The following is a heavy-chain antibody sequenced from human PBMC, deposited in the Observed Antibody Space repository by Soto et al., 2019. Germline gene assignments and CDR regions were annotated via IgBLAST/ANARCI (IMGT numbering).Heavy chain of an antibody. J-gene: IGHJ5*02. CDR3: AKEYYYDSSGYGHWFDP. Sequence: SLRLSCAASGFTFSSYGMHWVRQAPGKGLEWVAVISYDGSNKYYADSVKGRFTISRDNSKNTLYLQMNSLRAEDTAVYYCAKEYYYDSSGYGHWFDPWGQGTLVTVSS. D-gene: IGHD3-22*01. CDR1: GFTFSSYG. V-gene: IGHV3-30*18. CDR2: ISYDGSNK.